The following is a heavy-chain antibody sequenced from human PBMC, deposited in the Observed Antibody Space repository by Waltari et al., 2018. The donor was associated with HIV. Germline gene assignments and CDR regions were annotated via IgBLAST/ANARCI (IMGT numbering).Heavy chain of an antibody. D-gene: IGHD3-10*01. J-gene: IGHJ6*02. CDR1: GFSLSTSGMC. V-gene: IGHV2-70*01. CDR2: IDWDDDK. Sequence: QVTLRESGPVLVKPTQTLTLTCTFSGFSLSTSGMCVSWIRQPPGKALEWLALIDWDDDKYYSTSLKTRLTISKDTSKNQVVLTMTNMDPVDTATYYCARIRRPTYGSGSYSTYYYGMDVWGQGTTVTVSS. CDR3: ARIRRPTYGSGSYSTYYYGMDV.